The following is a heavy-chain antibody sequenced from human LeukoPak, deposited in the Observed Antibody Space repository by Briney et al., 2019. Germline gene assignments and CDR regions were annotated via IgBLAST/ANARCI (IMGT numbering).Heavy chain of an antibody. CDR2: INHSGST. Sequence: SETLSFTCAVYGGSFSGYYWSWIRQPPGKGLEWIGEINHSGSTNYNPSLKSRVTISVDTSKNQFSLKLSSVTAADTAVYYCARGFWSGYRYYYYYHMDVWGKGTTVTVSS. CDR1: GGSFSGYY. J-gene: IGHJ6*03. V-gene: IGHV4-34*01. CDR3: ARGFWSGYRYYYYYHMDV. D-gene: IGHD3-3*01.